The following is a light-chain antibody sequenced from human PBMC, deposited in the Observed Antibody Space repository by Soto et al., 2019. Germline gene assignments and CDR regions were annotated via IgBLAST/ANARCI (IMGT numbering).Light chain of an antibody. CDR2: GAS. J-gene: IGKJ5*01. V-gene: IGKV3-15*01. Sequence: EVAMTQSPDTLSASPGGSAALSCRASQSVGTNLAWYQQRPGQAPRLLIYGASTKATGVPARFSGSGSGAEFILNISSMQSEDFALYYCQQYYDWPPITFGQGTRLEIK. CDR1: QSVGTN. CDR3: QQYYDWPPIT.